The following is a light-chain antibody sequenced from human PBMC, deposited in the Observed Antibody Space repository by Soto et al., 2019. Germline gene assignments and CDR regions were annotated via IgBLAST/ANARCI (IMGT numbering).Light chain of an antibody. V-gene: IGLV2-14*01. Sequence: QSVLTQPASVSGSPGQSITISCIGTSSDVGGYNYVSWYQQHPGKAPKLMIYDVSNRPSGVSNRFSGSKSGNTASLTISGLQAEDEADYYCSSYTSSSTRVVFGTGTKLTVL. CDR1: SSDVGGYNY. CDR3: SSYTSSSTRVV. CDR2: DVS. J-gene: IGLJ1*01.